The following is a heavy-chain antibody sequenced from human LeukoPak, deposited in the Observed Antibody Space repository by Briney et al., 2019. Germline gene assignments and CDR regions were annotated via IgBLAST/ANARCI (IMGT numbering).Heavy chain of an antibody. Sequence: GASVKVSCKASGYTFTSYGISWVRQAPGQGLEWMGWISAYNGKTNYAQKVQGRVTMTTDTSTSTAYMGLRSLRSDDTAVYYCARDHIVGATTSVYFQHWGQGTLVTVSS. J-gene: IGHJ1*01. CDR1: GYTFTSYG. CDR3: ARDHIVGATTSVYFQH. D-gene: IGHD1-26*01. CDR2: ISAYNGKT. V-gene: IGHV1-18*01.